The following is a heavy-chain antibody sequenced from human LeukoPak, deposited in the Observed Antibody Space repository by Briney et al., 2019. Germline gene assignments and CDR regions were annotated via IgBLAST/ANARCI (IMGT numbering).Heavy chain of an antibody. D-gene: IGHD3-22*01. J-gene: IGHJ6*03. V-gene: IGHV1-18*01. Sequence: ASVKVSCKASGYTFTSYGIIWVRQASGQGLEWMGWISAYNGNTNYAQKLQGRVTMTTDTSTSTAYMELRSLRSDDTAVYYCARDPYYYDSSGYYYYYYYMDVWGKGTTVTISS. CDR1: GYTFTSYG. CDR3: ARDPYYYDSSGYYYYYYYMDV. CDR2: ISAYNGNT.